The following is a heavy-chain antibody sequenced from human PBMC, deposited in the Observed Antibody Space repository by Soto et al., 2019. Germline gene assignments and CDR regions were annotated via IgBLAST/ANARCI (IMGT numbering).Heavy chain of an antibody. CDR1: GGSISSSSYY. D-gene: IGHD6-13*01. CDR3: ARDGRSSSGTGYYYYGMDV. Sequence: PSETLSLTCTVSGGSISSSSYYWGWIRQPPGKGLEWIGSIYHSGSTYYNPSLKSRVTISVDRSKNQFSLKLSSVTAADTAVYYCARDGRSSSGTGYYYYGMDVWGQGTTVTVSS. V-gene: IGHV4-39*07. J-gene: IGHJ6*02. CDR2: IYHSGST.